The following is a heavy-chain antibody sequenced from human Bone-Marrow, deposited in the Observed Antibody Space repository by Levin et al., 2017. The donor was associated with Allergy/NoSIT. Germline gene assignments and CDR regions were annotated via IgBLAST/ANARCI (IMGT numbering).Heavy chain of an antibody. CDR1: GFVFSSYT. V-gene: IGHV3-21*06. J-gene: IGHJ4*02. CDR2: ITNAGSFI. CDR3: VRNDDYGDYQ. Sequence: GESLKISCAASGFVFSSYTMNWVRQPPGKGLEWVSSITNAGSFIYYTDSVKGRFTISRDNAENSLYLQMNSLRVEDTAMYYCVRNDDYGDYQWGQGTLVTVSS. D-gene: IGHD4-17*01.